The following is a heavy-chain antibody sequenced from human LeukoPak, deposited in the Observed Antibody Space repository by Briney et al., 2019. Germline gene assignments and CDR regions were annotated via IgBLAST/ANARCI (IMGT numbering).Heavy chain of an antibody. CDR2: IYYSGST. V-gene: IGHV4-59*08. Sequence: SETLFLTCTVSGGSMSPYHWGWIRQPPGKGLEWTGYIYYSGSTNYNPSLNSRVTISVDTSKNQFSLRLSSVTAADTAIYYCARAVSGRFDYWGQGTLVTVSS. J-gene: IGHJ4*02. CDR1: GGSMSPYH. CDR3: ARAVSGRFDY. D-gene: IGHD6-19*01.